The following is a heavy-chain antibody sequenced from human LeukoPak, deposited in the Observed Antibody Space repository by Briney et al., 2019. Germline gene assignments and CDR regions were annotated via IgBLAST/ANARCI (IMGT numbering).Heavy chain of an antibody. V-gene: IGHV1-2*02. J-gene: IGHJ4*02. CDR3: ARDDARGGYYGSGSSGLDY. Sequence: GASLKDSCKDSGYTFTGYYMHWVRQAPGQGLGWMGWINPTSGGTNYAQKFQGRVTMTRDTSISTAYMELSRLRSDDTAVYYCARDDARGGYYGSGSSGLDYWGQGTLVTVSS. CDR1: GYTFTGYY. CDR2: INPTSGGT. D-gene: IGHD3-10*01.